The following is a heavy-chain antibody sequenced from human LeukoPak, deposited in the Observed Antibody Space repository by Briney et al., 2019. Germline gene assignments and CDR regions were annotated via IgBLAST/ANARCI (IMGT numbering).Heavy chain of an antibody. CDR3: ARLPPYSSSWYGDAFDI. CDR2: ISSSSSYI. CDR1: GGSISSGGYY. D-gene: IGHD6-13*01. V-gene: IGHV3-21*01. Sequence: LSLTCTVSGGSISSGGYYWSWVRQAPGKGLEWVSSISSSSSYIYYADSVKGRFTISRDNAKNSLYLQMNSLRAEDTAVYYCARLPPYSSSWYGDAFDIWGQGTMVTVSS. J-gene: IGHJ3*02.